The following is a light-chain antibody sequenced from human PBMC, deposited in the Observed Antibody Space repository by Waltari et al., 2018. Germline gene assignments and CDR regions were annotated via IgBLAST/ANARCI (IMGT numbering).Light chain of an antibody. V-gene: IGKV3-20*01. Sequence: EIVLTQSPGTLSLSPGERATLSCRASQSVSSSYLARYQQKPGQAPRLLIYGASSRATGIPDRFSGSESGTDFTLTISRLEPEDFAVYYCQQYGSSPRTFGQGTKVEIK. CDR1: QSVSSSY. CDR3: QQYGSSPRT. CDR2: GAS. J-gene: IGKJ1*01.